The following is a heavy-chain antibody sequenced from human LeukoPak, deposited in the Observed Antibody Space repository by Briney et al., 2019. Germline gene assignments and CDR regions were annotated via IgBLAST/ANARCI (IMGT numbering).Heavy chain of an antibody. J-gene: IGHJ4*02. V-gene: IGHV3-23*01. CDR2: ISGSGGST. CDR1: GFTFSSYA. CDR3: AKDFGYCTNGVCPIYDY. D-gene: IGHD2-8*01. Sequence: GGSLRLSCAASGFTFSSYAMSWVRQAPGKGLEWVSAISGSGGSTYYADSVKGRFTISRDNSKNTLYLQMNSLRAEDTAVYYCAKDFGYCTNGVCPIYDYWGQGTLVTVSS.